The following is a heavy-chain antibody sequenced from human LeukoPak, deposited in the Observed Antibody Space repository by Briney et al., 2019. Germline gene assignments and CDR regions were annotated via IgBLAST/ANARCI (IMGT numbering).Heavy chain of an antibody. Sequence: ASVKVSCKASGGTFSSYAISWVRQAPGQGLEWMGGIIPIFGTANYAQKFQGRVTITTDESTSTAYMELSSLRSEDTAVYYCARDLRTYDILTGYTHIYNMDVWGKGTTVTVSS. CDR3: ARDLRTYDILTGYTHIYNMDV. J-gene: IGHJ6*03. V-gene: IGHV1-69*05. CDR1: GGTFSSYA. CDR2: IIPIFGTA. D-gene: IGHD3-9*01.